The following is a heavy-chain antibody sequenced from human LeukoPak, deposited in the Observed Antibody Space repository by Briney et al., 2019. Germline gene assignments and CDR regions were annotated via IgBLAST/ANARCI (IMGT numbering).Heavy chain of an antibody. CDR3: ASSLYDSSGYYNN. J-gene: IGHJ4*02. V-gene: IGHV4-34*01. D-gene: IGHD3-22*01. CDR2: INHSGST. Sequence: IGEINHSGSTNYNPSLKSRVTISVDTSKNQFSLKLSSVTAADTAVYYCASSLYDSSGYYNNWGQGTLVTVSS.